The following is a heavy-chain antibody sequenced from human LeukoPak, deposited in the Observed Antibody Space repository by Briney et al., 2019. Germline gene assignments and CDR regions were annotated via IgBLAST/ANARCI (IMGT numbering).Heavy chain of an antibody. D-gene: IGHD6-19*01. V-gene: IGHV1-18*01. CDR2: ISAYDGNT. CDR3: ARGISSGWSLGYFDY. Sequence: GASVKVSCKASGYTFTSYGISWVRQAPGQGLEWMGWISAYDGNTNYAQKFQGRVTMTRDTSTSTVYMELSSLRSEDTAVYYCARGISSGWSLGYFDYWGQGTLVTVSS. CDR1: GYTFTSYG. J-gene: IGHJ4*02.